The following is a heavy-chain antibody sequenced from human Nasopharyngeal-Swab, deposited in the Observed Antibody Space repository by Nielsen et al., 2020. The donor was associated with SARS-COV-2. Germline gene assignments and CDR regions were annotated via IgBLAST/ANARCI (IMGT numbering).Heavy chain of an antibody. CDR1: GFTFSDYA. D-gene: IGHD2-21*02. CDR3: ARFSRCDDDCPSDY. J-gene: IGHJ4*02. Sequence: GGSLRLSCTPSGFTFSDYAMNWVRLAPGKGLEWAASITSRGDRTYYGDSVKGRFTIFRENYKNTLYLQLNSLRAEDTARYYCARFSRCDDDCPSDYWGQGTLVTVSS. CDR2: ITSRGDRT. V-gene: IGHV3-23*01.